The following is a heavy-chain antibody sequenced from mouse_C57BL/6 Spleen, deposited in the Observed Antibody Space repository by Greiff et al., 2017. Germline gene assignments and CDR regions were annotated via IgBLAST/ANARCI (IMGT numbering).Heavy chain of an antibody. CDR2: IYPGSGST. CDR3: ANYGNYGEGYYAMDY. V-gene: IGHV1-55*01. D-gene: IGHD2-1*01. CDR1: GYTFTSYW. Sequence: QVQLQQPGAELVKPGASVKMSCKASGYTFTSYWITWVKQRPGQGLEWIGDIYPGSGSTNYNEKFKSKATLTVDTSSSTAYMQLSSLTSEDSTVYYCANYGNYGEGYYAMDYWGQGTSVTVSS. J-gene: IGHJ4*01.